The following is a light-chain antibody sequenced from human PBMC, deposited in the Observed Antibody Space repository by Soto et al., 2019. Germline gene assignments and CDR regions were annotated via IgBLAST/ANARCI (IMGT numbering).Light chain of an antibody. CDR3: SSYTSSNTLV. CDR1: SSDVGDYNY. Sequence: QSVLTQPASVSGSLGQSITISCTGTSSDVGDYNYVSWYQQHPAKAPKLLIFEVTNRPSGVSNRFSGSKSGNTASLTISGLQAEDEADYSCSSYTSSNTLVFGTGTKVTVL. J-gene: IGLJ1*01. CDR2: EVT. V-gene: IGLV2-14*01.